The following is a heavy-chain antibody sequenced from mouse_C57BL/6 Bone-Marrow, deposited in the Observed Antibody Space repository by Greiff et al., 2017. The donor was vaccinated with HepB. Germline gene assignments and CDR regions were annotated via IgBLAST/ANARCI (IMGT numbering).Heavy chain of an antibody. Sequence: QVQLQQPGAELVKPGASVKLSCKASGYTFTSYWMQWVKQRPGQGLEWIGEIDPSDSYTNYNQKFKGKATLTVDTSSSTAYMQLSSLTSEDSAVYYCAREEGGGGLDYWGQGTTLTVSS. CDR1: GYTFTSYW. CDR2: IDPSDSYT. CDR3: AREEGGGGLDY. J-gene: IGHJ2*01. V-gene: IGHV1-50*01.